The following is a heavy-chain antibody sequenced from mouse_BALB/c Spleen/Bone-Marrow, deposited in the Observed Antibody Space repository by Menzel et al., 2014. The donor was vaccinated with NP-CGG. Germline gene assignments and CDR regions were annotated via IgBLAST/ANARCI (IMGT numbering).Heavy chain of an antibody. CDR1: GYTFTSYY. Sequence: QVQLQQSGVELVKPGASVKLSCKASGYTFTSYYMCWVKQRPGQGLEWIGEINPSNGGTNFNEKFKSKATLTVDKSSSTAYMSLSSLTSEDSAVYYCTRSRRAMDHWGQGTSVTVSS. J-gene: IGHJ4*01. V-gene: IGHV1S81*02. D-gene: IGHD2-12*01. CDR2: INPSNGGT. CDR3: TRSRRAMDH.